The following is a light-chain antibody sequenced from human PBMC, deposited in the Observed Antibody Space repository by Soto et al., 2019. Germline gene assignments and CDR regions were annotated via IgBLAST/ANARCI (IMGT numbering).Light chain of an antibody. V-gene: IGKV3-15*01. CDR3: QQYYKWPPWT. CDR2: GAS. Sequence: EIVLTQSPGTLSLSPGERGTLSCRASQSVNSNLAWYQQKPGQAPRLLMYGASTRATGIPARFSGSGSGTEFTLTISSLQSEDFAFYYCQQYYKWPPWTFGQGTKVDIK. J-gene: IGKJ1*01. CDR1: QSVNSN.